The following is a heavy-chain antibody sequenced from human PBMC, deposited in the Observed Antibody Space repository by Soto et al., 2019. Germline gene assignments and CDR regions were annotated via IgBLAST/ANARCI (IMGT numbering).Heavy chain of an antibody. V-gene: IGHV1-69*06. J-gene: IGHJ6*02. CDR3: ARDHCSSTSCYPPYYYYGMDV. Sequence: ASVKVSCKASGGTFSSYAISWVRQAPGQGLEWMGGIIPIFGTANYAQKFQGRVTITADKSTSTAYMELSSLRSEDTAVYYCARDHCSSTSCYPPYYYYGMDVWGQGTTVTVYS. CDR1: GGTFSSYA. CDR2: IIPIFGTA. D-gene: IGHD2-2*01.